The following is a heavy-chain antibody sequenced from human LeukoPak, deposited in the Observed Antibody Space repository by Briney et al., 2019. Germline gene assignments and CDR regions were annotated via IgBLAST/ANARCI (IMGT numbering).Heavy chain of an antibody. Sequence: PGGSLRLSCAASGFTFSSYGMHWVRQAPGKGLEWVAVIWYDGSNKYYADSVKGRFTISRDNSKNTLYLQMNSLRAEDTAVYYCASRRDGYTHFDYWGQGTLVTVSS. CDR1: GFTFSSYG. D-gene: IGHD5-24*01. CDR3: ASRRDGYTHFDY. V-gene: IGHV3-33*01. CDR2: IWYDGSNK. J-gene: IGHJ4*02.